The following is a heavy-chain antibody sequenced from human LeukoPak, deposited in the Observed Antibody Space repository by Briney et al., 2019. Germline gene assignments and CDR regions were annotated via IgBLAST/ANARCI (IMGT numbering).Heavy chain of an antibody. V-gene: IGHV3-23*01. J-gene: IGHJ4*02. D-gene: IGHD4-17*01. CDR1: GFTFSSYA. CDR3: AKGRNEDGDAALNY. Sequence: GGSPRLSYAASGFTFSSYAMSWVRQAPGKGLEWVSSISGSGGNTFYADSVKGRFTISRDNSKNTLYLRMNSLRAEDTAAYHCAKGRNEDGDAALNYWGQGTLVTVSS. CDR2: ISGSGGNT.